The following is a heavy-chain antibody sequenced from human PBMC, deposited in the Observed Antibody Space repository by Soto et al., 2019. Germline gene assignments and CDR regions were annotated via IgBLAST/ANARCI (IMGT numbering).Heavy chain of an antibody. Sequence: QVQLQESGPGLVKPSQTLSLTCTVSGGSISSGGYYWSWIRQHPGKGLEWIGYIYYSGSTYYNPSLKGRVTISVDTSKNQFSLKLSSVTAADTAVYYCARRGRIAAAGTVDYWGQGTLVTVSS. CDR3: ARRGRIAAAGTVDY. V-gene: IGHV4-31*03. CDR2: IYYSGST. D-gene: IGHD6-13*01. J-gene: IGHJ4*02. CDR1: GGSISSGGYY.